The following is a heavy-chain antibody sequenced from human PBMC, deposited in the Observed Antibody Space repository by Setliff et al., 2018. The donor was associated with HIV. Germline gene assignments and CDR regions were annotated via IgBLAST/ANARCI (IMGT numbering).Heavy chain of an antibody. D-gene: IGHD2-8*02. CDR1: DGSISSTNHY. Sequence: PSETLSLTCTVSDGSISSTNHYWAWIRQSPGKRLEWIGTVHYSGSTYYNPSLRIRLTISVDTSTNHFSLKLSSVAAADTAVYYCARLVGYERSDNAHYYYMDVWAKGTTVTVSS. CDR3: ARLVGYERSDNAHYYYMDV. V-gene: IGHV4-39*02. J-gene: IGHJ6*03. CDR2: VHYSGST.